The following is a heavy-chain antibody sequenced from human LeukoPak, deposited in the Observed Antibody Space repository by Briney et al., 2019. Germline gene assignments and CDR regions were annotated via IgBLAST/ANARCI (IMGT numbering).Heavy chain of an antibody. CDR3: ASGPGPADDGGGYCFDY. J-gene: IGHJ4*02. Sequence: ASVKVSCKASGHTFTSYYLYWARQAPGQGLEWMGVINPSGGSTTSAQKFQGRVTMTRDTSTSTVYMELRSLRSEDTAVYYCASGPGPADDGGGYCFDYWGQGTLVTVPS. CDR1: GHTFTSYY. V-gene: IGHV1-46*01. D-gene: IGHD3-22*01. CDR2: INPSGGST.